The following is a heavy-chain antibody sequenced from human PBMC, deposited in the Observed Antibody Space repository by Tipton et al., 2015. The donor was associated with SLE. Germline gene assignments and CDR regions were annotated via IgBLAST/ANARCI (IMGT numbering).Heavy chain of an antibody. CDR2: IYSGGST. V-gene: IGHV3-53*05. CDR1: GFTVSSNY. D-gene: IGHD4-17*01. Sequence: GSLRLSCAASGFTVSSNYMSWVRQAPGKGLEWVSVIYSGGSTYYADSVKDRFTISRDNSKNTLYLQMNSLRAEDTAVYYCARGGNYGVEYYYGMDVWGQGTTVTVSS. CDR3: ARGGNYGVEYYYGMDV. J-gene: IGHJ6*02.